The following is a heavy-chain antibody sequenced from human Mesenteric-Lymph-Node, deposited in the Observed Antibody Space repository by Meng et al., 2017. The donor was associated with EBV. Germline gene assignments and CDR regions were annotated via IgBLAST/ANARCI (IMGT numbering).Heavy chain of an antibody. J-gene: IGHJ4*02. Sequence: QVQLVQSGAEVKKPGALMKVSCRISGHTFSDYYIHWVRQAPGRGLEWMGRIRPNSGGTHYAQTFQGRVTMTRDTSSSTVYMELSGLRSDDTAMYYCARDHSGSYVDYWGQGTLVTVSS. D-gene: IGHD1-26*01. CDR1: GHTFSDYY. CDR3: ARDHSGSYVDY. V-gene: IGHV1-2*06. CDR2: IRPNSGGT.